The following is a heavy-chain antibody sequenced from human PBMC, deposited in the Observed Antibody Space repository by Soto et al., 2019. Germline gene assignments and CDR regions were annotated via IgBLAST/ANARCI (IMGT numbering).Heavy chain of an antibody. V-gene: IGHV3-23*01. Sequence: EVQLLESGGGLVQPGGSLRLSCAASGFTFSSYAMSWVRQAPGKGLEWVSVISSSGGSTYYADSVKGRFTISRDNSKNTLYLQMNRLRAEDTAVYSCSGSYEVYGMDVWGQGTTVTVSS. CDR3: SGSYEVYGMDV. CDR1: GFTFSSYA. D-gene: IGHD3-16*01. J-gene: IGHJ6*02. CDR2: ISSSGGST.